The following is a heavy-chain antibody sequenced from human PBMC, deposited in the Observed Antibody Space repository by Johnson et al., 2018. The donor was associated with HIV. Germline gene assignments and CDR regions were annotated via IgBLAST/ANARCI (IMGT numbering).Heavy chain of an antibody. Sequence: VQLVESGGGLVQPGGSLRLSCAASGFTVSSNYMSWVRQAPGKGLEWVSVIYSGGSTYYADSVKGRFTISTDNSKNTLYLKMNSLRAEDTAVYYCAASVDYYDSSGYFAFDIWGQGTMVTVSS. V-gene: IGHV3-66*01. CDR1: GFTVSSNY. CDR3: AASVDYYDSSGYFAFDI. J-gene: IGHJ3*02. CDR2: IYSGGST. D-gene: IGHD3-22*01.